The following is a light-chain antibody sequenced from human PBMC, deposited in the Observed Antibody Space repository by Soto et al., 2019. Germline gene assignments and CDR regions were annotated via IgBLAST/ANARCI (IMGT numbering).Light chain of an antibody. CDR3: HSRT. J-gene: IGKJ2*01. V-gene: IGKV3-20*01. CDR1: QSVSSSY. CDR2: GAS. Sequence: EIVLTQSPGTLSLSPGERATLSCRASQSVSSSYLAWYQQKPGQTPRLLIYGASSRATGIPDRFSGSESGTDFTLTIRRLEPEDFAVYYCHSRTFGQGTKLEIK.